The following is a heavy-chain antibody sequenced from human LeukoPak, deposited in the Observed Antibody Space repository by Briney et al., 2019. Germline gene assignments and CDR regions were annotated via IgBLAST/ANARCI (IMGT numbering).Heavy chain of an antibody. CDR1: GFTFSGYW. CDR2: INSDGSIT. CDR3: AELGITMIGGV. D-gene: IGHD3-10*02. V-gene: IGHV3-74*01. J-gene: IGHJ6*04. Sequence: PGGSLRLSCAASGFTFSGYWMHWVRQAPGKGLMWVSRINSDGSITAYADSVKGRFTISRDNAKNSLYLQMNSLRAEDTAVYYCAELGITMIGGVWGKGTTVTISS.